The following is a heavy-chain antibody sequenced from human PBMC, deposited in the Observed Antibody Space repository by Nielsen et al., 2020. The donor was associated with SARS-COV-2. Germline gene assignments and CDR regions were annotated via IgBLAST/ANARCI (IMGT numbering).Heavy chain of an antibody. J-gene: IGHJ4*02. CDR2: IYTDGST. Sequence: GGSLRLSCGASGFTISSSFMSWVRQAAGKGLDWVSVIYTDGSTSHADSVKGRFTISRDNSKHTLYLQMNSLRAEDTAVYYCAREGRKLPLDYLGQGTLVTVSS. D-gene: IGHD5-24*01. CDR1: GFTISSSF. V-gene: IGHV3-66*01. CDR3: AREGRKLPLDY.